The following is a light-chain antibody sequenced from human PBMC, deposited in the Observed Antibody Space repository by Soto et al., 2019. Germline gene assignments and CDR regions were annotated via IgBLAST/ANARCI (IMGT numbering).Light chain of an antibody. V-gene: IGLV2-14*01. J-gene: IGLJ1*01. CDR1: SSDIGGYNY. CDR2: DVS. CDR3: CSYTSTSTYV. Sequence: QSALTQPASVSGSPGQSITISCTGTSSDIGGYNYVSWYQQHPGKAPKLVIYDVSNRPSGASNRFSGSKSGNTASLTISGLQAEDEADYYCCSYTSTSTYVFVTGTKVTVL.